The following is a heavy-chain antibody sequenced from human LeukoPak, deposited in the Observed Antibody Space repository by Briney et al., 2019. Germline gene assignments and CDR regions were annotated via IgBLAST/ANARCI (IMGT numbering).Heavy chain of an antibody. Sequence: GGSLRLSCAASGFTFSSYAMSWVRQAPGKGLEWVSAISGSGGSTYYADSVKGRLTISRDNSKNTLYLQMNSLRAEDTAVYYCAKDITIFGVARFDPWGQGTLVTVSS. V-gene: IGHV3-23*01. D-gene: IGHD3-3*01. CDR1: GFTFSSYA. CDR3: AKDITIFGVARFDP. CDR2: ISGSGGST. J-gene: IGHJ5*02.